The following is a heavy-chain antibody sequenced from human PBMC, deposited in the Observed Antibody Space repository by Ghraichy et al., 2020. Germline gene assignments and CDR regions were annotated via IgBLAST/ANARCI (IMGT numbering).Heavy chain of an antibody. D-gene: IGHD6-13*01. CDR1: GFTFGTYA. V-gene: IGHV3-23*01. J-gene: IGHJ4*02. CDR3: AREHTSTWFLFDY. CDR2: ISAGAGTNT. Sequence: GGSLRLSCAASGFTFGTYAMGWVRQAPGKGLEWVATISAGAGTNTFFGGSVEGRFTISRDTSQNTVYLQMNSLRAGDTAVYYCAREHTSTWFLFDYWGQGTPVTVSS.